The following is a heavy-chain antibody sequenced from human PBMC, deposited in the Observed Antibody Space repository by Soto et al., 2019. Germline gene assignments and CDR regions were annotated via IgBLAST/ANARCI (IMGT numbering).Heavy chain of an antibody. D-gene: IGHD5-12*01. J-gene: IGHJ6*03. CDR1: GFTFSNAW. Sequence: GGSLRLSCAASGFTFSNAWMSWVRQAPGKGLEWVGRIKSKTDGGTTDYAAPVKGRFTISRDDSKNTLYLQMNSLKTEDTAVYYCTTVATISRYYYYMDVWGKGTTVTVSS. CDR3: TTVATISRYYYYMDV. V-gene: IGHV3-15*01. CDR2: IKSKTDGGTT.